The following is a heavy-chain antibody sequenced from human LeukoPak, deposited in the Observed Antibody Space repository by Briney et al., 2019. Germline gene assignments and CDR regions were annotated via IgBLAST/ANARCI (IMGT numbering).Heavy chain of an antibody. CDR1: GDSFSSVTDY. V-gene: IGHV4-39*07. J-gene: IGHJ4*02. CDR2: GDYSGGT. Sequence: PSETLSLTCTVSGDSFSSVTDYWAWIRQPPGRGLEWIASGDYSGGTYYNPSLESQVAISEDMSKNQFSLKLTSVTGADTAVYYCAGERGEEYSSGWYKMNYFDNWGQGIRVTVSA. CDR3: AGERGEEYSSGWYKMNYFDN. D-gene: IGHD6-19*01.